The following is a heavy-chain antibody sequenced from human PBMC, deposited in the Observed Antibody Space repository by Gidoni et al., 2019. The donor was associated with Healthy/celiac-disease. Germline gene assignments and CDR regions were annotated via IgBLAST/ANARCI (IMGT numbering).Heavy chain of an antibody. CDR2: SDPSDSST. CDR1: GYSFTSYG. V-gene: IGHV5-10-1*03. CDR3: ARLPHSSGGVPYDY. Sequence: EVQLVQSGAEVKKPGASLRISGKGSGYSFTSYGISWVRQMPGKGLEWMGRSDPSDSSTNYSPSFQGHVTISAAKALSTAYLQWGSLKASDTAMYYCARLPHSSGGVPYDYWGQGTLVAVSS. D-gene: IGHD6-19*01. J-gene: IGHJ4*02.